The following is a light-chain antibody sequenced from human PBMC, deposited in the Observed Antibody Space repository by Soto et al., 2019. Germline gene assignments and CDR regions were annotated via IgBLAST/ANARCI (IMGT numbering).Light chain of an antibody. V-gene: IGLV2-8*01. Sequence: QSVLTQPPSASGSPGQSVTISCTGTSSDVGGYNYVSWYQQHPGKAPKLVIYEVSKRPSGVPDRFSGSKSGNTASLTVSGLHADDEADYYCSSYAGSNRVFGTGTKVTVL. CDR3: SSYAGSNRV. J-gene: IGLJ1*01. CDR1: SSDVGGYNY. CDR2: EVS.